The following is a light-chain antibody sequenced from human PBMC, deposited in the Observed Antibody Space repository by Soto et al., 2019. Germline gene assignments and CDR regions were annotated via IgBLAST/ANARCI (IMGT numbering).Light chain of an antibody. CDR1: QSVSNSY. Sequence: EIVLTQSPGTLSLSPGERATLSCRASQSVSNSYLAWYQHKPGQAPRLLIYDASRRATGIPDRFSGSESGTDFTLTISTLEPEDFVVYYCQQYGSSLPITFGQGTRLEIK. J-gene: IGKJ5*01. CDR2: DAS. V-gene: IGKV3-20*01. CDR3: QQYGSSLPIT.